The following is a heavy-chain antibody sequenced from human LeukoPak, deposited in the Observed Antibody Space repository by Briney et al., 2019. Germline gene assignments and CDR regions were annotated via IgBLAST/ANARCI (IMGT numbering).Heavy chain of an antibody. CDR3: ARSAADFSESYNWLDP. J-gene: IGHJ5*02. D-gene: IGHD3-3*01. Sequence: GASVKVSCKASGYTFTAYYMHWVRQAPGQGLEWMGWINPNSGGTNSAQKFKGRITMTRDTSITTAYMELSSLRSDDAAVYYCARSAADFSESYNWLDPWGQGTLVTVSS. CDR1: GYTFTAYY. V-gene: IGHV1-2*02. CDR2: INPNSGGT.